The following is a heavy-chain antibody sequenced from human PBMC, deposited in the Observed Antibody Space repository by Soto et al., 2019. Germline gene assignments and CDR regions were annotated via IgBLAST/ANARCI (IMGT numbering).Heavy chain of an antibody. CDR1: GGSISSYY. CDR3: ARDQREYYYDSSGLNWFDP. V-gene: IGHV4-59*01. J-gene: IGHJ5*02. Sequence: SETLSLTCTFSGGSISSYYWSWIRQPPGKGLEWIGYIYYSGSTNYNPSLKSRVTISVDTSKNQFSLKLSSVTAADTAVYYCARDQREYYYDSSGLNWFDPWGQGTLVTVSS. CDR2: IYYSGST. D-gene: IGHD3-22*01.